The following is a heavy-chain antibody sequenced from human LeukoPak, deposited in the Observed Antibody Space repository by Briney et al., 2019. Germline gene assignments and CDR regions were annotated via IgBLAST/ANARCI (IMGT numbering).Heavy chain of an antibody. CDR3: ARDQAGEERDY. Sequence: GGSLRLSFIASGFTYSSYSMNWFRQAPGVRLEWIAYIRSSSSNMNYADSVKGRFTISRDDAKNSLYLQMNSLRVEDTAVYYCARDQAGEERDYWGQGTLVTVSS. D-gene: IGHD7-27*01. V-gene: IGHV3-48*04. CDR2: IRSSSSNM. J-gene: IGHJ4*02. CDR1: GFTYSSYS.